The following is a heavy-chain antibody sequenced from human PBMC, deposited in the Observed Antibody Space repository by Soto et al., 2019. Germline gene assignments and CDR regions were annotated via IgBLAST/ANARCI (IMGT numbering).Heavy chain of an antibody. J-gene: IGHJ4*02. CDR2: IDPSDSQT. V-gene: IGHV5-10-1*01. Sequence: PGESLKISCNGSGYSFAVYWITWVRQKPGKGLEWMGRIDPSDSQTYYSPSFRGHVTISVTKSITTVFLQWSSLRASDTAMYYCARQIYDSDTGPNFQYYFDSWGQGTPVTLSS. CDR1: GYSFAVYW. D-gene: IGHD3-22*01. CDR3: ARQIYDSDTGPNFQYYFDS.